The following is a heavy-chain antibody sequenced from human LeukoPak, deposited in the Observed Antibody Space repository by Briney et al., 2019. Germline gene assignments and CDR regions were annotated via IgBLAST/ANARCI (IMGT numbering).Heavy chain of an antibody. J-gene: IGHJ6*04. CDR1: GFTFSTYG. Sequence: PGGSLRLSCAASGFTFSTYGMHWVRQAPGKGLEWVAVISFDANNKFYADSVKGRFTISRDNAKNSLYLQMNSLRAEDTAVYYCAELGITMIGGVWGKGTTVTISS. CDR3: AELGITMIGGV. V-gene: IGHV3-30*18. CDR2: ISFDANNK. D-gene: IGHD3-10*02.